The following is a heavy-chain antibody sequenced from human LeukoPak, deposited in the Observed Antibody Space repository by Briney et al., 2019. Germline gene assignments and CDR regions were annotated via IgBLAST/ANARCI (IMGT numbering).Heavy chain of an antibody. Sequence: GRSLRLSCAASGFTFKNFAMTWVRQAPGKGLEWVSTISATGGGAYYADSVKGRFTISRDNSKNTLYLQMNSLRAEDTAVYYCAKVSWPWGQGTLVTVSS. CDR2: ISATGGGA. CDR1: GFTFKNFA. CDR3: AKVSWP. V-gene: IGHV3-23*01. J-gene: IGHJ4*02.